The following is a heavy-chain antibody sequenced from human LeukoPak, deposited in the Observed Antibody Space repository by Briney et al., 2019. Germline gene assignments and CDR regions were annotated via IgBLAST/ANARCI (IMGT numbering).Heavy chain of an antibody. J-gene: IGHJ6*02. Sequence: SETLSLTCAVYGGSFSGYYWSWIRQPPGKGLEWIGEINHSGSTNYNPSLKSRVTISVDTSKNQFSLKLSSVTAADTAVYYCARGLLCLGTYYYYVMDVWAKGPRSPSP. V-gene: IGHV4-34*01. D-gene: IGHD3-10*02. CDR3: ARGLLCLGTYYYYVMDV. CDR1: GGSFSGYY. CDR2: INHSGST.